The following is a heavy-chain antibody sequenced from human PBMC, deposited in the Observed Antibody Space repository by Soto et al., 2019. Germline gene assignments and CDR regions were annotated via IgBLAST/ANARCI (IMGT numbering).Heavy chain of an antibody. D-gene: IGHD3-3*01. J-gene: IGHJ5*02. CDR3: ARDLILRFSEWSRPQFDP. V-gene: IGHV3-11*01. Sequence: GGSLRLSCAASGFTFSDYHMAWIRQAPGKGLEWVSYISSSGSTIYYADSVKGRFTISRDNAKKSLYLQMNSLRAEDTAVYYCARDLILRFSEWSRPQFDPWGQGTLVTVSS. CDR1: GFTFSDYH. CDR2: ISSSGSTI.